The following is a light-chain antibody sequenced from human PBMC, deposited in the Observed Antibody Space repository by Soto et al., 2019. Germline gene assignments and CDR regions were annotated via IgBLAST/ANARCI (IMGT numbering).Light chain of an antibody. J-gene: IGKJ1*01. CDR3: QQYETFSGT. V-gene: IGKV1-5*01. Sequence: DIQMTQSPSTLSASVGDRAAITCRASQSITSRLAWYQLKPGKAPRLLIYDALNLESGVPSRFSGSGSGTKFTLTIASLQPDDFATYYCQQYETFSGTFGPGTKVDIK. CDR1: QSITSR. CDR2: DAL.